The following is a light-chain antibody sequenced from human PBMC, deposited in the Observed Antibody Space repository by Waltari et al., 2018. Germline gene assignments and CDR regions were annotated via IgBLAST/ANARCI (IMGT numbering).Light chain of an antibody. CDR2: EVS. CDR3: SSFTTSNTLV. V-gene: IGLV2-14*01. CDR1: SSDIGSYNY. J-gene: IGLJ1*01. Sequence: QSALTQPASVSGSPGQSITISCTGSSSDIGSYNYVSWYQQNPGKVPKLLIYEVSNRPSGISERFSGSKSANTASLTISGLQAEDDSDYYCSSFTTSNTLVYGSGTKVTVL.